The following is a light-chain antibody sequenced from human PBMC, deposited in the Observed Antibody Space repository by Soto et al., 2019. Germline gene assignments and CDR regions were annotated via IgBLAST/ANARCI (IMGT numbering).Light chain of an antibody. J-gene: IGKJ2*01. CDR3: QQYNSHSDT. CDR1: QRISSW. Sequence: DIQMTQSPSTLSASVGDRVTITCRASQRISSWLAWYQQKPGKAPKLLIHDVFSLQSGVPSRFSGRGSGTEFTLTISNLQPDDFATYYCQQYNSHSDTFGQGTKVDIK. V-gene: IGKV1-5*01. CDR2: DVF.